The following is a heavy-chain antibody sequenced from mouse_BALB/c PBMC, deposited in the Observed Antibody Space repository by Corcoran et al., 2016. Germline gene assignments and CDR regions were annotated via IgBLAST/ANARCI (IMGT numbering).Heavy chain of an antibody. CDR3: ANEIGWFAY. V-gene: IGHV9-3-1*01. CDR1: VYTVTNYL. J-gene: IGHJ3*01. Sequence: QSHLVRSGPGLKEPGKSVKISCKASVYTVTNYLLNWVKQAPGKGLKWVGWINPYTGEPTYADDFKGRFAFSLEPSASTAYLQINNLKNEDTATYFGANEIGWFAYWGQGTLVTVSA. CDR2: INPYTGEP.